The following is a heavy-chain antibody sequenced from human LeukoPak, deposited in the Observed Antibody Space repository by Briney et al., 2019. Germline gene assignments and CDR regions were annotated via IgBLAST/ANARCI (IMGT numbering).Heavy chain of an antibody. J-gene: IGHJ4*02. D-gene: IGHD3-3*01. CDR3: ARDRVADY. CDR1: GYTFTSYG. Sequence: GASVKVSCKASGYTFTSYGISWVRQAPGQRLEWMGWIDAGNGNTKYSQKFQGRVTITRDTSASTAYMELSSLRSEDTAVYYCARDRVADYWGQGTLVTVSS. CDR2: IDAGNGNT. V-gene: IGHV1-3*01.